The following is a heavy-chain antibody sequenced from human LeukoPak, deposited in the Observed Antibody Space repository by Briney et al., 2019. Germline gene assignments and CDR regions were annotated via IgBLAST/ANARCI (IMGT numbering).Heavy chain of an antibody. V-gene: IGHV3-20*04. Sequence: GGSLRLSCAASGFTFDDYGMSWVRQAPGKGLEWVSGINWNGGSTGYADSVKGRFTISRDNSQNTLYLHMDSLRAGDTAVYYCARDPGVVAFHYFDYWGQGSLVTVSS. J-gene: IGHJ4*02. CDR2: INWNGGST. CDR1: GFTFDDYG. D-gene: IGHD3-3*01. CDR3: ARDPGVVAFHYFDY.